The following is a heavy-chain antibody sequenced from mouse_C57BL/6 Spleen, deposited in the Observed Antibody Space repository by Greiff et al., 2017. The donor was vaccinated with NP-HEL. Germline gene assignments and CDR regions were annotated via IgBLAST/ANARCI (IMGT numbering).Heavy chain of an antibody. CDR3: ARLSSELGYAMDY. D-gene: IGHD4-1*01. V-gene: IGHV5-17*01. Sequence: VQLQESGGGLVKPGGSLKLSCAASGFTFSDYGMHWVRQAPEKGLEWVAYISSGSSTIYYADTVKGRFTISRDNAKNTLFLQMTSLRSEDTAMYYCARLSSELGYAMDYWGQGTSVTVSS. J-gene: IGHJ4*01. CDR2: ISSGSSTI. CDR1: GFTFSDYG.